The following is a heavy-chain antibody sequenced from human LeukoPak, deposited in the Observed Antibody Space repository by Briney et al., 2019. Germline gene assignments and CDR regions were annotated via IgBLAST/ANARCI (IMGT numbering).Heavy chain of an antibody. CDR3: ARERVCQLLNYYYCYGMDV. CDR1: GFTFSSYE. D-gene: IGHD2-2*01. J-gene: IGHJ6*04. V-gene: IGHV3-48*03. CDR2: ISSSGSTI. Sequence: GGSLRLSCAASGFTFSSYEMNWVRQAPGKGLEWVSYISSSGSTIYYADSVKGRFTISRDNAKNSLYLQMSSLRAEDTAVYYCARERVCQLLNYYYCYGMDVWGKGTTVTVSS.